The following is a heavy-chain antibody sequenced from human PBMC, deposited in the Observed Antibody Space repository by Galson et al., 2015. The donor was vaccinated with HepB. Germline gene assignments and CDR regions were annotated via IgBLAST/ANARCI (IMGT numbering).Heavy chain of an antibody. CDR2: VTVSGGGT. CDR3: AKGAGRGIPDVFDL. D-gene: IGHD3-16*01. Sequence: SLRLSCAASGFTFTSYDMSWIRQAPGKGLEWVSTVTVSGGGTYYADSVKGRFTISRDNSANTLSLQMNSLRAEDTAVFYCAKGAGRGIPDVFDLWGQGTMVTVSS. CDR1: GFTFTSYD. V-gene: IGHV3-23*01. J-gene: IGHJ3*01.